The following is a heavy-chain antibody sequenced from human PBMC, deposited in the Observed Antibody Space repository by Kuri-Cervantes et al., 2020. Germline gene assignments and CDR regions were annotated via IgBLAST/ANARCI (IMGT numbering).Heavy chain of an antibody. J-gene: IGHJ6*02. CDR3: AKQITYSYGYDYGMDV. CDR2: IYHSGST. D-gene: IGHD5-18*01. Sequence: SQTLSLTCGVSGGSISSGGYSWNWSRQPPGKGLEWIGNIYHSGSTFYNPSLKSRVTISVDRSKNQYSLELSSLTAADTAVYYCAKQITYSYGYDYGMDVWGQGTTVTVSS. V-gene: IGHV4-30-2*01. CDR1: GGSISSGGYS.